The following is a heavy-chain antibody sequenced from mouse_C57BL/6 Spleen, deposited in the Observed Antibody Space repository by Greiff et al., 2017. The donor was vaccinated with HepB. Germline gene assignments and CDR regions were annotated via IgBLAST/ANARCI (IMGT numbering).Heavy chain of an antibody. CDR1: GFTFSDYG. V-gene: IGHV5-17*01. Sequence: EVNLVESGGGLVKPGGSLKLSCAASGFTFSDYGMHWVRQAPEKGLEWVAYISSGSSTIYYADTVKGRFTISRDNAKNTLFLQMTSLRSEDTAMYYCASTRVYYAMDYWGQGTSVTVSS. J-gene: IGHJ4*01. D-gene: IGHD1-1*02. CDR3: ASTRVYYAMDY. CDR2: ISSGSSTI.